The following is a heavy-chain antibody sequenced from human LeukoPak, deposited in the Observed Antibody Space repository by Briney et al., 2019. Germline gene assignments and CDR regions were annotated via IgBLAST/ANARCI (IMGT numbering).Heavy chain of an antibody. J-gene: IGHJ4*02. V-gene: IGHV3-7*03. CDR2: IRKDGSLQ. Sequence: PGGSLRLSCAASGFTFSSFWMSWVRQDPGKGLEWVANIRKDGSLQYYVDSVEGRFTISRDNAKNSLYLQMNSLRADDTAVYYCTRVSGGYDLSDYWGQGTLVTVSS. CDR1: GFTFSSFW. D-gene: IGHD3-3*01. CDR3: TRVSGGYDLSDY.